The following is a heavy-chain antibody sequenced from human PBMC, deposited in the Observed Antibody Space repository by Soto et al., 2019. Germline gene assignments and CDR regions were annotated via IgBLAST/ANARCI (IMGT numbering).Heavy chain of an antibody. D-gene: IGHD6-19*01. CDR1: GFTFSSCW. CDR3: ASLYSSAWARDY. CDR2: ISSDGSST. Sequence: GGSLRLSCEASGFTFSSCWMHWVRQAPGKGLVWVSRISSDGSSTNYADSVKGRLTISRDNAKNMLYLQMKNLRAEDTAVYYCASLYSSAWARDYWGQGTLVTVSS. J-gene: IGHJ4*02. V-gene: IGHV3-74*01.